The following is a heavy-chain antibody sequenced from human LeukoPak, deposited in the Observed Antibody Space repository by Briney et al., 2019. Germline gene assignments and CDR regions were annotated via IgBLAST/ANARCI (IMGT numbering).Heavy chain of an antibody. CDR1: GGSISSSSYY. D-gene: IGHD6-19*01. J-gene: IGHJ5*02. V-gene: IGHV4-39*07. Sequence: PSETLSLTCTVSGGSISSSSYYWGWIRQPPGKGLEWIGSIYYSGSTYYNPSLKSRVTISVDTSKNQFSLKLSSVTAADTAVYYCASGSSGPHWFDPWGQGTLVTVSS. CDR3: ASGSSGPHWFDP. CDR2: IYYSGST.